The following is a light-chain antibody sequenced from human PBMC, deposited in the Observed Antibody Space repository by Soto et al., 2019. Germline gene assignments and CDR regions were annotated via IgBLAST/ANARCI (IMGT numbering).Light chain of an antibody. V-gene: IGKV3-20*01. CDR2: LAS. CDR3: QQYGSSPWT. CDR1: QSITNNY. Sequence: EIVLTQSPGTLSLSLGERATLSCRASQSITNNYLAWYQQKPGQAPRLLIYLASNRAAGIPDRFSGSGSGADFTLTTNRLEPEDFAVYHCQQYGSSPWTFGQGTKVDIK. J-gene: IGKJ1*01.